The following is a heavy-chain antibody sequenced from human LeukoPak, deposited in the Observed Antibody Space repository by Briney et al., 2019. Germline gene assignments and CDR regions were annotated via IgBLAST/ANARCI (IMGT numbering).Heavy chain of an antibody. V-gene: IGHV1-69*04. CDR1: GGTFSSYA. J-gene: IGHJ5*02. Sequence: SVKVSCKASGGTFSSYAISWVRQAPGQGLEWMGRIIPILGIANYAQKFQGRVTITADKSTSTAYMELSSLRSEDTAVYYCARDSGRVVPAATGVWFDPWGQGTLVTVSS. D-gene: IGHD2-2*01. CDR3: ARDSGRVVPAATGVWFDP. CDR2: IIPILGIA.